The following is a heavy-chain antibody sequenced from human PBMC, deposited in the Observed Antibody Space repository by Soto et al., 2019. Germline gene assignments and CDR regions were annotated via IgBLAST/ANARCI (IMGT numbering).Heavy chain of an antibody. D-gene: IGHD3-22*01. Sequence: GGSLRLSCAASGFTFSSYSTNWVRQAPGKGLEWVSSISSSSSYIYYADSVKGRFTISRDNAKNSLYLQMNSLRAEDTAVYYCARDRGYYDSSGYWLGNFDYWGQGTLVTVSS. CDR1: GFTFSSYS. J-gene: IGHJ4*02. CDR3: ARDRGYYDSSGYWLGNFDY. V-gene: IGHV3-21*01. CDR2: ISSSSSYI.